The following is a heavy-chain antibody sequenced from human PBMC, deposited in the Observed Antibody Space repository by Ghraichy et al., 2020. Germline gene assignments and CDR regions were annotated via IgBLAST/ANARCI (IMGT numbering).Heavy chain of an antibody. J-gene: IGHJ3*02. CDR2: IYSGGTT. D-gene: IGHD4-17*01. V-gene: IGHV3-66*02. Sequence: GESLNISCAASGFTVSSNYMSWVCQAPGKGLEWVSVIYSGGTTYYADSVRGRFTISRDNSKNTLYLQMNSLRAEDTAVYYCARDLGYGDYPDAFDIWGQGTMVTVSS. CDR1: GFTVSSNY. CDR3: ARDLGYGDYPDAFDI.